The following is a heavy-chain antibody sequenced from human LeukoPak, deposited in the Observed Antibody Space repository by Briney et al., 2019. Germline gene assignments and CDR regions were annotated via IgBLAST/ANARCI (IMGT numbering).Heavy chain of an antibody. V-gene: IGHV3-30*18. CDR2: TSYDGSNK. D-gene: IGHD3-9*01. CDR3: AKDSRSFDWSLANPDY. Sequence: PGRSLRLSCAASGFTFSSYGMHWVRQAPGKGLEWVAVTSYDGSNKYYADSVKGRFTISRDNSKNTLFLQMNSLRAEDTAVYYCAKDSRSFDWSLANPDYWGQGTLVTVSS. CDR1: GFTFSSYG. J-gene: IGHJ4*02.